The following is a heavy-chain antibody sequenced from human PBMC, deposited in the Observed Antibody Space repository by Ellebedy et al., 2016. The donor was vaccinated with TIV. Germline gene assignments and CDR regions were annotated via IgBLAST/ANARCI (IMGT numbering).Heavy chain of an antibody. D-gene: IGHD1-1*01. V-gene: IGHV1-46*03. CDR2: SHPSGSDT. CDR1: GFTFSTHY. Sequence: ASVKVSXXTSGFTFSTHYIHWVRQAPGQGLEWMGISHPSGSDTNYAQQFQGRVTMTRDTSTSTVYMDLSSLRSDDTAVYYCSTWGTGQVDDALDIWGQGTIVTVSS. J-gene: IGHJ3*02. CDR3: STWGTGQVDDALDI.